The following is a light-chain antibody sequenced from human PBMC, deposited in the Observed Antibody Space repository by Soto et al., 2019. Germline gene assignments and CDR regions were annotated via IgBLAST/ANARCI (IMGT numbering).Light chain of an antibody. J-gene: IGKJ5*01. CDR1: QSFSSTY. CDR2: GAS. Sequence: EIVLTQSPGTLSLSPGERATLSCRASQSFSSTYLAWYQQKPGQAPRLLVYGASSRATGIPDRFSGFGSGTDFTLTISRLEPEDFAVYFCQQYGSSPIPFGQGTRLEIK. V-gene: IGKV3-20*01. CDR3: QQYGSSPIP.